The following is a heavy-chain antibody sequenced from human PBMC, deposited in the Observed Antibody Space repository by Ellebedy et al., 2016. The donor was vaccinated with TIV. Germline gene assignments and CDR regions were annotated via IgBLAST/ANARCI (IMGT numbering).Heavy chain of an antibody. J-gene: IGHJ4*02. Sequence: MPSETLSLTCTVSGGSITRGAFYWTWLRQKPGTGLEWMGHIYYSGRTSYKPSLKSRVTISLDTSKNQFSLRLSSVTAADTAVYYCARDEGGSGSLSYWGQGTLVTVSS. CDR2: IYYSGRT. CDR1: GGSITRGAFY. D-gene: IGHD3-10*01. V-gene: IGHV4-31*03. CDR3: ARDEGGSGSLSY.